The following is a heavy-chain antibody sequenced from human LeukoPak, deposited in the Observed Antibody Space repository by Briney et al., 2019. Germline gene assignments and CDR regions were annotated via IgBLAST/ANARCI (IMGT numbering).Heavy chain of an antibody. CDR3: ARGVVAATFYYYMDV. Sequence: ASVKVSCKTSEYTFTGYYMHWVRQAPGQGLEWMGWINPNSGGTNYAQKFQGRVTMTRDTSISTAYMELSRLRSDDTAVYYCARGVVAATFYYYMDVWGKGTTVTVSS. CDR2: INPNSGGT. J-gene: IGHJ6*03. CDR1: EYTFTGYY. V-gene: IGHV1-2*02. D-gene: IGHD2-15*01.